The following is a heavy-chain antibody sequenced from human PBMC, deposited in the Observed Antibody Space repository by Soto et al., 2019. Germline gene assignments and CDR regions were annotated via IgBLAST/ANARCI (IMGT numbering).Heavy chain of an antibody. V-gene: IGHV4-59*01. CDR1: GDSISGYY. J-gene: IGHJ6*03. D-gene: IGHD3-22*01. Sequence: SETLSLTCTVSGDSISGYYWAWIRQPPGKRLEWIGYIYSSSGNTDYNPSLNRRATISIDMSKNQVSLRLRAVTAADTAMYYCARDYYDSVESMDVWGKGTTVTVSS. CDR2: IYSSSGNT. CDR3: ARDYYDSVESMDV.